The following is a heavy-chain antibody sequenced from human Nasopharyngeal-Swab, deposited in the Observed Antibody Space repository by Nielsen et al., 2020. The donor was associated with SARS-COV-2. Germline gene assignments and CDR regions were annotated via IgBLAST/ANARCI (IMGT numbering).Heavy chain of an antibody. J-gene: IGHJ6*02. V-gene: IGHV1-69*04. Sequence: SVKVSCKASGGTFSSYAISWVRQAPGQGLEWTGRIIPILGIANYAQKFQGRVTITADKSTSTAYMELSSLRSEDTAVYYCARGNEGAAAGTGYYYGMDVWGQGTTVTVSS. CDR3: ARGNEGAAAGTGYYYGMDV. CDR2: IIPILGIA. D-gene: IGHD6-13*01. CDR1: GGTFSSYA.